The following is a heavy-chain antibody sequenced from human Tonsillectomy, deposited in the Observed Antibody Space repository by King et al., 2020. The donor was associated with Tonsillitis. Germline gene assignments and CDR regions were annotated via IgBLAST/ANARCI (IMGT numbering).Heavy chain of an antibody. D-gene: IGHD3-16*02. Sequence: VQLQESGPGLVKPSETLSLTCTVSDDSINSYYWTWIRQPAGKGLEWIGHIYHTGSTKYNPSLKSRVTMSLDTTKNQFSLKLTPVTAADTAVYYCASETSVLGGVIGYYYFDDWGQGTRVTVSS. CDR2: IYHTGST. J-gene: IGHJ4*02. CDR1: DDSINSYY. V-gene: IGHV4-4*07. CDR3: ASETSVLGGVIGYYYFDD.